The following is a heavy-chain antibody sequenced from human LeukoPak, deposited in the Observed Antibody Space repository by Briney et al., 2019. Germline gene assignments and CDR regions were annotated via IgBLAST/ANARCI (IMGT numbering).Heavy chain of an antibody. CDR1: GFTFSTYW. CDR2: IRPEGTTT. J-gene: IGHJ4*02. D-gene: IGHD3-9*01. V-gene: IGHV3-74*03. Sequence: GGSLSLSCAASGFTFSTYWMHWVRQAPGKGLVWVARIRPEGTTTAYADSVKGRFTISRDNAKNTLFLQMNSLSAEDTAVYYCARDLDWILFDYWGQGTLVTVSS. CDR3: ARDLDWILFDY.